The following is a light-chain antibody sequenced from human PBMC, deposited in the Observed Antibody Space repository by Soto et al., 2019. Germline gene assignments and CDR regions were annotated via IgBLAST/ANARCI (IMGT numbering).Light chain of an antibody. CDR2: DVS. CDR1: SSDVGGYNY. CDR3: SSYTSSSTVV. J-gene: IGLJ2*01. V-gene: IGLV2-14*01. Sequence: QSALTQPASVSGSPGQSITISCTGTSSDVGGYNYVSWYQQHPGKDPKLMIYDVSNRPSGVSNRFSGSKSGNTASLTISGLQAEDVADYYCSSYTSSSTVVFGGGTKLTVL.